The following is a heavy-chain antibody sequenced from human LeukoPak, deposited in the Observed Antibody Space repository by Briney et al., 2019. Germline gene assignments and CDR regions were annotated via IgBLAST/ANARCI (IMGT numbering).Heavy chain of an antibody. CDR3: ARILLWFESLNGAFDI. CDR2: IYSGGST. J-gene: IGHJ3*02. Sequence: GGSLRPSCAASGSTVSSTYMSWVRQAPGKGLEWVSVIYSGGSTYYADSVKGRFTSSRDNSKNTLYLQMNSLRAEDTAVYYCARILLWFESLNGAFDIWGQGTMVTVSS. V-gene: IGHV3-53*01. D-gene: IGHD3-10*01. CDR1: GSTVSSTY.